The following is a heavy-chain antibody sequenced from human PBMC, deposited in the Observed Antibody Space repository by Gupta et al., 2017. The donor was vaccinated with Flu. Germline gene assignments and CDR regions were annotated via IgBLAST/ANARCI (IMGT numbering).Heavy chain of an antibody. CDR2: IYYSGST. J-gene: IGHJ4*02. CDR3: ARLGGYDSSGYYSFPFGY. Sequence: QLQLQESGPGLVKPSETLSLTCTVSGGSISSSSYYWGWIRQPPGKGLEWIGSIYYSGSTYYNPSLKSRVTISVDTSKNQFSLKLSSVTAADTAVYYCARLGGYDSSGYYSFPFGYWGQGTLVAVSS. V-gene: IGHV4-39*01. D-gene: IGHD3-22*01. CDR1: GGSISSSSYY.